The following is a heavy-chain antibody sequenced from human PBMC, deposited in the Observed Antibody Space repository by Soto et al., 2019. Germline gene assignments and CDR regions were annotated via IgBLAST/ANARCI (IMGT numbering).Heavy chain of an antibody. CDR2: ISAYHGKT. D-gene: IGHD3-10*01. CDR3: ARLTMAQDAFDI. J-gene: IGHJ3*02. CDR1: GYTFTSYG. V-gene: IGHV1-18*01. Sequence: QVQLEQSGAEVKKPGASVKVSCKASGYTFTSYGISWVRQAPGQGLEWMGWISAYHGKTNYAQKLQGRVTMTTDTATSTAYMELRSLRSDDTAVYYCARLTMAQDAFDIWGQGTMVTVSS.